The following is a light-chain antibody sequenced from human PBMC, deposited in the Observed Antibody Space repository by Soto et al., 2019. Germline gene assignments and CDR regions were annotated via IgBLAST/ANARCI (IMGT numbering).Light chain of an antibody. V-gene: IGKV1-5*01. CDR1: QSVGAW. J-gene: IGKJ1*01. CDR3: QEYTSYSWT. Sequence: DIKMTQSPSTLSASVGDRVTIPCRASQSVGAWLAWYQQKPGKAPKFLIYDASNLESGVPSRFSGSGSGTEFTLTISSLQPDDFATYYCQEYTSYSWTFGQGTKV. CDR2: DAS.